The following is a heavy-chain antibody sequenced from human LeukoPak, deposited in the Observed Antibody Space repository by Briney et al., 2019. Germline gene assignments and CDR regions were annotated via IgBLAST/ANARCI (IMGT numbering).Heavy chain of an antibody. Sequence: SETLSLTCTVSGGSISSGSYYWSWIRQPAGKGPEWIGRIYSSGSTNYNPSLKSRVTISQDTSKNQVSLKLSSVTAADTAVYYCARDPRYSSSAHVFDIWGQGTMVTVSS. CDR3: ARDPRYSSSAHVFDI. V-gene: IGHV4-61*02. CDR1: GGSISSGSYY. D-gene: IGHD6-6*01. J-gene: IGHJ3*02. CDR2: IYSSGST.